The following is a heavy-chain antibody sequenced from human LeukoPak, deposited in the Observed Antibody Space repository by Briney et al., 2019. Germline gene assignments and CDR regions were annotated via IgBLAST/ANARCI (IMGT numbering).Heavy chain of an antibody. J-gene: IGHJ4*02. V-gene: IGHV3-33*03. CDR3: AKTTIAAVGAHFDH. D-gene: IGHD6-13*01. CDR1: GFTFPTYG. CDR2: IYFDGSKK. Sequence: GSLRLSCLASGFTFPTYGMHWVRQAPGKGLEWVALIYFDGSKKYYADSVKGRFTISRDNSNNTLYREMNRLRVEDTAIYYCAKTTIAAVGAHFDHWGQGDLVTVSS.